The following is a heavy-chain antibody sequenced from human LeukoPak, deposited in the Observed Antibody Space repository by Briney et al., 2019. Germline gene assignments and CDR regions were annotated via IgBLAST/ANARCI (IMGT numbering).Heavy chain of an antibody. CDR1: GYTFTTYY. CDR2: INPSGGST. D-gene: IGHD3-9*01. V-gene: IGHV1-46*01. CDR3: AREHFDWLSVSKINCFDP. Sequence: ASVKVSCKASGYTFTTYYIHWVRQAPGQGLEWMGIINPSGGSTSYAQKFQDRVTMTRDTSTNTVYMELSSLRSEDTAVYYCAREHFDWLSVSKINCFDPWGQGTLVTDSS. J-gene: IGHJ5*02.